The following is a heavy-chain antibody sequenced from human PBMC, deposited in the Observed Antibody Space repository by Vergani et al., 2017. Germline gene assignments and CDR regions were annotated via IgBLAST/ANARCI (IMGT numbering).Heavy chain of an antibody. CDR2: IHPADSDT. Sequence: EVQLVQSGAEVKKPGESLKISCQISGYSFTNYWIGWVRQMPGKGLEWMGIIHPADSDTRYSPSFQGQVTISADKSISTAYLQWSSLKASDTAMYYCARLGGYCSSTSCPPHMDVWGKGTTVTVSS. D-gene: IGHD2-2*01. V-gene: IGHV5-51*01. J-gene: IGHJ6*03. CDR3: ARLGGYCSSTSCPPHMDV. CDR1: GYSFTNYW.